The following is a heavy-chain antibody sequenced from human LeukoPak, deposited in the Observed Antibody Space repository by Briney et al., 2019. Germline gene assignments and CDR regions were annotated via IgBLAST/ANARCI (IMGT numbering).Heavy chain of an antibody. J-gene: IGHJ4*02. D-gene: IGHD5-12*01. CDR1: GVSFDDYY. CDR2: INHSGYT. Sequence: PSETLSLTCAVSGVSFDDYYWAWVRQTPGKGLEWIGEINHSGYTNDSPSLKSRVTLSIDTSRKQFSLSLRSVTVADAGTYYCTRMATGHDYWGQGTLVTVSS. V-gene: IGHV4-34*01. CDR3: TRMATGHDY.